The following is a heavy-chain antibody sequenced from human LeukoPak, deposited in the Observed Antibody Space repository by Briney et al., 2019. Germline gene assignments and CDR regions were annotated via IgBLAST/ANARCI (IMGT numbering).Heavy chain of an antibody. V-gene: IGHV3-23*01. CDR3: AKDKGWGYSTYDFYGMDV. CDR2: ISGSGGNT. Sequence: GGSLRLSCAASGFTFSSYAMSWVRQAPGRGPEWVSAISGSGGNTYYADSVKGRFTISRDNSKNTLYLQMNSLRAEDTAVYYCAKDKGWGYSTYDFYGMDVWGQGTTVTVSS. J-gene: IGHJ6*02. CDR1: GFTFSSYA. D-gene: IGHD1-26*01.